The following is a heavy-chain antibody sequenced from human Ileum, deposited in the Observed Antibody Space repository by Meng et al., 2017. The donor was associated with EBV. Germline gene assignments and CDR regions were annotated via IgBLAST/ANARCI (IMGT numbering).Heavy chain of an antibody. CDR2: ITHSGST. J-gene: IGHJ4*02. D-gene: IGHD3-22*01. V-gene: IGHV4-34*01. Sequence: QVQLQQWGVGLLKPSETLSLTRAVYGGCLSGYYWSWIRQPPGKGLEWIGEITHSGSTNYNSSLKSRVTILVDTSKNQLSLKMNSVTAADTAVYYCARCYDSSGYYELNHFDHWGQGTLVTVSS. CDR1: GGCLSGYY. CDR3: ARCYDSSGYYELNHFDH.